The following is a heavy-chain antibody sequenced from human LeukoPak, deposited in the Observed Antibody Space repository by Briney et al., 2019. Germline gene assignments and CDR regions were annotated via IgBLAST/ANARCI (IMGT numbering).Heavy chain of an antibody. D-gene: IGHD2-2*01. J-gene: IGHJ5*02. CDR2: IYYSGST. CDR1: GGSISSSSYY. Sequence: SETLSLTCTVSGGSISSSSYYWGWIRQPPGKGLEWIGSIYYSGSTYYNPSLKSRVTISVDTSENQFSLKLSSVTAADTAVYYCARHSAAIFSNPNWFDPWGQGTLVTVSS. V-gene: IGHV4-39*01. CDR3: ARHSAAIFSNPNWFDP.